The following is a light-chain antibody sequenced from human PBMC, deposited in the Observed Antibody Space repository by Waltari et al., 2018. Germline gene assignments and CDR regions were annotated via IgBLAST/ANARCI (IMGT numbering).Light chain of an antibody. J-gene: IGKJ5*01. CDR3: QQYDNLPG. CDR2: DAS. V-gene: IGKV1-33*01. Sequence: DIQMTQSPSSLSASVGDRVTISCQASQDISNSLTWYQLKPGKAPKLLIYDASSLETGVPSRFSGSGSGTDFTFTISSLQPEDIATYYCQQYDNLPGFGQGTRLEIK. CDR1: QDISNS.